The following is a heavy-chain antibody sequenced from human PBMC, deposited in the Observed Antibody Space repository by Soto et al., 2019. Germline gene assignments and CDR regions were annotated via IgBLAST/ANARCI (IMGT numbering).Heavy chain of an antibody. V-gene: IGHV3-21*06. CDR2: ISSHGRDI. J-gene: IGHJ4*02. Sequence: EVRLVESGGDLVKPGGSLRLSCAASGFTFWSAWMSWVRQAPGKGLEWVSSISSHGRDIFYADSVKGRFTISRDNAKDSLHLQMNSLTGEDSAVYYCARGAALAGKLDLWGQGTLVTVSS. D-gene: IGHD6-19*01. CDR3: ARGAALAGKLDL. CDR1: GFTFWSAW.